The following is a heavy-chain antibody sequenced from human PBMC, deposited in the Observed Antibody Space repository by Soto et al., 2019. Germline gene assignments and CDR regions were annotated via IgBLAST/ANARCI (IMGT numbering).Heavy chain of an antibody. J-gene: IGHJ5*02. CDR2: MNPNSGNT. Sequence: QVQLVQSGAEVKKPGASVKVSCKASGYTFTSYDINWVRQATGQGLEWMGWMNPNSGNTGYAQKFQGRVTMTRNSSISTAYMELSSLRSEDTAVYYCARERSAAGTGWVDPWGQGTLVTVSA. CDR3: ARERSAAGTGWVDP. V-gene: IGHV1-8*01. CDR1: GYTFTSYD. D-gene: IGHD6-13*01.